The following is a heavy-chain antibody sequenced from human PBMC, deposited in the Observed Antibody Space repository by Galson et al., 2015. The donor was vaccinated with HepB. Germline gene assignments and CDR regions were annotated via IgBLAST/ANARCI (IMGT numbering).Heavy chain of an antibody. CDR3: ARARTAAAYHVALDN. CDR1: GFTFSSYA. CDR2: ISGSGGST. Sequence: SLRLSCAASGFTFSSYAMNWVRQAPGKGLEWVSAISGSGGSTYYADSVKGRFTISRDNTKNTLYLQMNSLRAEDTAVYYCARARTAAAYHVALDNWGQGAMVTVSS. J-gene: IGHJ3*02. D-gene: IGHD6-13*01. V-gene: IGHV3-23*01.